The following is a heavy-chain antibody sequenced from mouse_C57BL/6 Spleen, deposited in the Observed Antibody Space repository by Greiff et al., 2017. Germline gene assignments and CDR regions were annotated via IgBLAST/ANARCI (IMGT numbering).Heavy chain of an antibody. CDR1: GYTFTDYN. CDR2: INPSNGGT. V-gene: IGHV1-22*01. Sequence: SGPELVKPGASVKMSCKASGYTFTDYNMHWVKQSPGQSLEWIGYINPSNGGTSYNQKFKGKATLTVDKSSSTAYMELRSLTSEDSAVYYCARWAGRDDLDYWGQGTTLTVSS. J-gene: IGHJ2*01. CDR3: ARWAGRDDLDY. D-gene: IGHD3-3*01.